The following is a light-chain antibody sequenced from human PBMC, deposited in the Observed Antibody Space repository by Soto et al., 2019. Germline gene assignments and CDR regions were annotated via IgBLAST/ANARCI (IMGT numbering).Light chain of an antibody. Sequence: EILFAQFPSTQSLSPGERAPLSCRASQSVSSSYLAWYQQKPGQAPRLLIYGASNRATGIPDRFSGSGSGRDFTLTISRLEPEDFAMYFCQQYVSSPQTFGQGTKVDI. J-gene: IGKJ1*01. CDR1: QSVSSSY. CDR2: GAS. V-gene: IGKV3-20*01. CDR3: QQYVSSPQT.